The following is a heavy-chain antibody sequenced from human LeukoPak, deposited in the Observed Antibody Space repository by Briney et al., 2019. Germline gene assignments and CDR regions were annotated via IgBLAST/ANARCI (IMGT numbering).Heavy chain of an antibody. J-gene: IGHJ6*04. D-gene: IGHD3-10*01. CDR1: GFTFNNSA. CDR3: SRHGPRGPFASGTSRVYYGLDV. Sequence: GGSLRLSCAASGFTFNNSAMSWVRQAPGKGLEWVSSTSGSGRSTYYADSVKGRFTVSKDSSKNTLFLQTNSLRPDDTAIYYCSRHGPRGPFASGTSRVYYGLDVWGKGTTVTVSS. V-gene: IGHV3-23*01. CDR2: TSGSGRST.